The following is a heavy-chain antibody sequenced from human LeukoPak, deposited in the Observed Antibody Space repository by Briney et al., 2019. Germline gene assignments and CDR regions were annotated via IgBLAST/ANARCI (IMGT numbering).Heavy chain of an antibody. D-gene: IGHD3-16*02. Sequence: GGSLRLSCAGSAFTFSSYWMSWFRQAPGKGPEWVANIKDDGSEKYYLDSVKGRFTISRDNAKNSLYLQMNSLRAEDTAVYYCARVLPGDLRLGELSLNYYYYMDVWGKGTTVTVSS. V-gene: IGHV3-7*01. CDR1: AFTFSSYW. CDR3: ARVLPGDLRLGELSLNYYYYMDV. CDR2: IKDDGSEK. J-gene: IGHJ6*03.